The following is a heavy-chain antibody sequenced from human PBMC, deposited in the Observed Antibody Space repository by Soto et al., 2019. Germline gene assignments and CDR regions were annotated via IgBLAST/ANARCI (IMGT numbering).Heavy chain of an antibody. D-gene: IGHD4-17*01. Sequence: QVQLVQSGAEVKKPGSAVKVSCKASGGTFSSYAISWVRQAPGQGLEWMGGIIPIFGTANYAQKFQGRVTITADESTSTAYMELSSLRSEETAVYYCARDLLAETVTNAFDIWGQGTMVTVSS. J-gene: IGHJ3*02. CDR1: GGTFSSYA. CDR3: ARDLLAETVTNAFDI. V-gene: IGHV1-69*12. CDR2: IIPIFGTA.